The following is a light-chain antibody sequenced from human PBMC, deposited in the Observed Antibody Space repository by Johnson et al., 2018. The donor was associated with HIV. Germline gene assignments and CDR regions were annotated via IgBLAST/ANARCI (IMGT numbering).Light chain of an antibody. CDR3: AAWDDSLNGSYV. J-gene: IGLJ1*01. CDR2: SNN. Sequence: QSVLTQPPSASGTPGHRITISCSGSSSNIGSNPVNWYQQFPGTAPKVLIYSNNQRPSGVPDRFSGSKSGTSASLAISGLQSEDEADYYCAAWDDSLNGSYVFGTGTKVTVL. V-gene: IGLV1-44*01. CDR1: SSNIGSNP.